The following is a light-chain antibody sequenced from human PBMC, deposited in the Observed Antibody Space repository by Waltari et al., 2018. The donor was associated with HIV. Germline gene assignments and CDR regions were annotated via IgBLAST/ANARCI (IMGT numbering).Light chain of an antibody. Sequence: QSVLPQPPSASGTPGQRVTISCSGSNSNIGSKDVYWFQHLPGTAPKLLIYRTNQRRSGVPDRFSGSKSGTSASLAISGLRSDDEADYYCAAWDDTLSSYVFGTGTTVTV. CDR1: NSNIGSKD. V-gene: IGLV1-47*01. J-gene: IGLJ1*01. CDR2: RTN. CDR3: AAWDDTLSSYV.